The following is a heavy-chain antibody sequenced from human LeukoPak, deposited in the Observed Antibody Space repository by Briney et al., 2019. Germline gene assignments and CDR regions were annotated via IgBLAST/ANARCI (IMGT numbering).Heavy chain of an antibody. V-gene: IGHV3-7*01. D-gene: IGHD6-13*01. Sequence: GGSLRLSCAASGFTFSSYWMSWVRQAPGKGLEWVANIKQDGSEKYYVDSVKGRFTISRDNAKNSLYLQMNSLRAEDTAVYYCARCPRWGDSSSWYSFDYWGQGTLVTVSS. CDR1: GFTFSSYW. J-gene: IGHJ4*02. CDR3: ARCPRWGDSSSWYSFDY. CDR2: IKQDGSEK.